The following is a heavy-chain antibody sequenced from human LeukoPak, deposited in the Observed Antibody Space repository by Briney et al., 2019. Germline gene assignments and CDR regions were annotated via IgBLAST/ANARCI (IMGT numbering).Heavy chain of an antibody. V-gene: IGHV4-34*01. Sequence: PSETLSLTCAVYGGSLSGYYWSWIRQPPGKGLEWIGEINNSGSTKYNPSLKRRVTISVDKSENQFSLKLSSVTAADTAVYYCATTADQLTALGYWGQGTLVTVSS. D-gene: IGHD2-2*01. CDR2: INNSGST. J-gene: IGHJ4*02. CDR3: ATTADQLTALGY. CDR1: GGSLSGYY.